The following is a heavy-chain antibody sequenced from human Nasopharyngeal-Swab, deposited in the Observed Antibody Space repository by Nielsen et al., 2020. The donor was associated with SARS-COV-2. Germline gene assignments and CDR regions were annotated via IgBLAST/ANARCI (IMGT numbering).Heavy chain of an antibody. J-gene: IGHJ6*03. V-gene: IGHV4-34*01. CDR2: INHSGST. Sequence: GSLRLSCAVSGGSFSANYWGWIRQPPGKGLEWIGEINHSGSTNYNPSLKSRVTISVDTSKSQFSLKLTSVTAADTSVYYCARGLSGVVPAPILGLGPYYYFYYMDVWGKGATVTVSS. CDR1: GGSFSANY. CDR3: ARGLSGVVPAPILGLGPYYYFYYMDV. D-gene: IGHD2-2*01.